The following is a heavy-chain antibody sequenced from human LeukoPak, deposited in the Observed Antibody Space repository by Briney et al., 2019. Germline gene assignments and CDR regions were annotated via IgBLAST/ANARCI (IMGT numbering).Heavy chain of an antibody. J-gene: IGHJ4*02. D-gene: IGHD2-2*01. CDR2: INHSGST. V-gene: IGHV4-34*01. Sequence: SETLSLTCAVYGGSFSGYYWSWIRQPPGKGPEWTGEINHSGSTNYNPSLKSRVTISVDTSKNQFSLKLSSVTAADTAVYYCARGGGVVVVPAASFDYWGQGTLVTVSS. CDR1: GGSFSGYY. CDR3: ARGGGVVVVPAASFDY.